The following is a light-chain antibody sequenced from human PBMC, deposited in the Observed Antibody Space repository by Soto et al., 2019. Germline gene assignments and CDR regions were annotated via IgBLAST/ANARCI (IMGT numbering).Light chain of an antibody. CDR3: SSYTSSSTLL. J-gene: IGLJ2*01. Sequence: QSVLTQPASVSGSPGQSITISCTGTSSDVGGYNYVSWYQQHTGKAPKLMIYDVSNRPSGVSNRFSGSKSGNTASLTISGLQAEDEADYYCSSYTSSSTLLFGGGTKLTDL. V-gene: IGLV2-14*01. CDR1: SSDVGGYNY. CDR2: DVS.